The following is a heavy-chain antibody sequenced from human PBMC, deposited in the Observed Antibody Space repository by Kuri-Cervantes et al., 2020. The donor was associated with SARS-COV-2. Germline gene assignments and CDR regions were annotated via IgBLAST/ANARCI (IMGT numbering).Heavy chain of an antibody. J-gene: IGHJ4*02. V-gene: IGHV1-46*01. D-gene: IGHD6-6*01. CDR2: INPSGGGT. CDR3: ARRRLSSDYFDY. Sequence: ASVKVSCKASGYIFTNYYMSWVRQAPGQGLEWLGIINPSGGGTSYAQKFQGRVTMTRDTFTSTVYMELSSLRSEDTAVYYCARRRLSSDYFDYWGQGTLVTVSS. CDR1: GYIFTNYY.